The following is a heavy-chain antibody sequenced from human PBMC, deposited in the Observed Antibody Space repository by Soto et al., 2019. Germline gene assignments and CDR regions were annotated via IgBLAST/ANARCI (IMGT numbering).Heavy chain of an antibody. D-gene: IGHD3-22*01. Sequence: ASVNVSCKASGYPFTSYGISWVRQAPVQGLEWIGGISAYNGNTNYAQKLDGKVTMTTNTSKNTAYKELKALRSDDTAVYYCARSLITMIVVVPDAFDIWGEGRMVTVS. CDR3: ARSLITMIVVVPDAFDI. J-gene: IGHJ3*02. CDR1: GYPFTSYG. V-gene: IGHV1-18*01. CDR2: ISAYNGNT.